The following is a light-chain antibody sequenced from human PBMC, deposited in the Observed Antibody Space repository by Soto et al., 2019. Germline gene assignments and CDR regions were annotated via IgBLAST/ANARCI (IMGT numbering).Light chain of an antibody. CDR3: QQRYSFPLT. V-gene: IGKV4-1*01. Sequence: DIVMTQSPDSLAVSLGERVTISCKSSQSLLYNSNNKDYLAWYQQKPGQPPKLLIDWASTRESGVPDRFSGSGSGTDFTLTISSLQAEDVAVYYCQQRYSFPLTFGGGTKVDIK. CDR1: QSLLYNSNNKDY. J-gene: IGKJ4*01. CDR2: WAS.